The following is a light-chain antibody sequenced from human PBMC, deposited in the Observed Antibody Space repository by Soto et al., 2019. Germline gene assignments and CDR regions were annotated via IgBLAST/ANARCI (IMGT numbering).Light chain of an antibody. Sequence: EIELTQSPATLSLSPGERATLSCRASQSVSYYLAWYQQRLGQAPRLLIYDASKRATGIPARFSGSGSGTDFTLTISSLEPEDFAVYYCQQRSNWPGTFGPGTKVDIK. CDR2: DAS. CDR3: QQRSNWPGT. CDR1: QSVSYY. J-gene: IGKJ3*01. V-gene: IGKV3-11*01.